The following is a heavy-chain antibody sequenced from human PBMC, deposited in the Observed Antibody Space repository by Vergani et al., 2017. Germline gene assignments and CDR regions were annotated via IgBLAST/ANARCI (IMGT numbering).Heavy chain of an antibody. D-gene: IGHD1-26*01. V-gene: IGHV3-23*01. Sequence: EVQLLESGGGLVQPGGSLRLSCAASGFTFSTYAMTWVRQAPGKGLEWVSTISSDGGSTYYADSVKGRFTISRDNSKNTLYLQMNSLRAEDTAVYYCAKVVRYGGHPYFDYWGQGTLVTVSS. CDR1: GFTFSTYA. CDR3: AKVVRYGGHPYFDY. J-gene: IGHJ4*02. CDR2: ISSDGGST.